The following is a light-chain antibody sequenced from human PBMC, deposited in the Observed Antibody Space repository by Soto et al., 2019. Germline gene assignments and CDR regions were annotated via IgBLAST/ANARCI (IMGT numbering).Light chain of an antibody. CDR1: EDISSY. J-gene: IGKJ5*01. CDR3: QQFKNYPIT. V-gene: IGKV1-9*01. CDR2: AAS. Sequence: IQLTQSPSSLSASVGDRCTFTCRASEDISSYLVWYQQKPGAAPKLLIYAASALHSGVPSRFSGSGSGTDFTLTISSLHPEDFAVYFCQQFKNYPITFGQGTRLEI.